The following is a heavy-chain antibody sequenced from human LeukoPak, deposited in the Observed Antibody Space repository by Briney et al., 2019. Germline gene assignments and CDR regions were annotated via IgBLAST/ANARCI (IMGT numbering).Heavy chain of an antibody. CDR1: GYTFTGYY. D-gene: IGHD3-16*01. CDR2: INPISGGT. CDR3: AREWGGAFWFDP. Sequence: SSVKVSCKASGYTFTGYYMHWVRQAPGQGLEWMGWINPISGGTNYAQKFQGRVTMTRDTSISTAYMELSRLRSDDTAVYYCAREWGGAFWFDPWGQGTLVTVSS. V-gene: IGHV1-2*02. J-gene: IGHJ5*02.